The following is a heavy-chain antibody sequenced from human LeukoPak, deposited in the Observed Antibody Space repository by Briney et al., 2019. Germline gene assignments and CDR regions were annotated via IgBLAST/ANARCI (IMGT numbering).Heavy chain of an antibody. CDR3: AKSIAVAGGDAFDI. D-gene: IGHD6-19*01. CDR1: GDSISSFY. Sequence: ETLSLTCTVSGDSISSFYWSWIRQAPGKGLEWVSAISGSGGSTYYADSVKGRFTISRDNSKNTLYLQMNSLRAEDTAVYYCAKSIAVAGGDAFDIWGQGTMVTVSS. CDR2: ISGSGGST. V-gene: IGHV3-23*01. J-gene: IGHJ3*02.